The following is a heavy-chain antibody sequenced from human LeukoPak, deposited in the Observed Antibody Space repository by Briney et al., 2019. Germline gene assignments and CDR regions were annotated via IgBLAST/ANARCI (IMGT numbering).Heavy chain of an antibody. CDR1: GGSISSSSYY. J-gene: IGHJ4*02. D-gene: IGHD6-19*01. CDR2: IYYSGST. Sequence: SETLSLTCTVSGGSISSSSYYWGWIRQPPGKGLEWIGSIYYSGSTYYNPSLKSRVTISVDTSKNQFSLKLSSVTAADTAVYYCAREGFSSGFDYWGQGTLVTVSS. V-gene: IGHV4-39*02. CDR3: AREGFSSGFDY.